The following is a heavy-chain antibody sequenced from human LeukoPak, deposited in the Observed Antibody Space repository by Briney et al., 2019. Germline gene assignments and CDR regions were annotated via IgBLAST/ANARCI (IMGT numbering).Heavy chain of an antibody. D-gene: IGHD1-26*01. CDR1: GFTVTNNC. V-gene: IGHV3-53*05. J-gene: IGHJ5*02. Sequence: PGGSLRLSCAASGFTVTNNCVTWVRQAPGKGLECVSVIYTCGTTHYADSVKGRFTISRDNSRNTLYLQVSSLRAEDTAVYYCARGGIMGAHWFDPWGQGTLVTVSS. CDR2: IYTCGTT. CDR3: ARGGIMGAHWFDP.